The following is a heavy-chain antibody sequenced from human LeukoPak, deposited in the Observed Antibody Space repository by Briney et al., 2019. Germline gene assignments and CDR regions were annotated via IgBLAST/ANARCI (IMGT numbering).Heavy chain of an antibody. D-gene: IGHD5-12*01. Sequence: QAGGSLRLSCAASGFTVSSNYMSWVRQAPGKGLEWVSVLYSGGSTYYADSVKGRFTISRDNSKNTLYLQMNSLRAEDTAVYYCARDRVGLVAPGVMDSWGQGSPVIVSS. CDR1: GFTVSSNY. J-gene: IGHJ5*02. CDR3: ARDRVGLVAPGVMDS. V-gene: IGHV3-66*01. CDR2: LYSGGST.